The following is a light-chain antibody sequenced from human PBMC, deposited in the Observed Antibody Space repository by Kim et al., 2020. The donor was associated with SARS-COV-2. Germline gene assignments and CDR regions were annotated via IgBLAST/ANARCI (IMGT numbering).Light chain of an antibody. CDR2: DAS. V-gene: IGKV1-5*01. CDR1: QSISTW. CDR3: QQYNSYST. Sequence: CALIGDRITMAGRASQSISTWLAWYRQKAGTAPKLPILDASNLERGVTARFSGSGSGTEFTLTISSMQVNDFATYYCQQYNSYSTFVQGTKVDIK. J-gene: IGKJ1*01.